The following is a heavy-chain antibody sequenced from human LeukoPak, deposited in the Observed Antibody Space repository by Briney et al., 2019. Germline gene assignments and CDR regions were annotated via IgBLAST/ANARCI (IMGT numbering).Heavy chain of an antibody. V-gene: IGHV4-31*03. CDR2: IYYSGST. Sequence: SETLSLTCTVSGGSISSGGYYWSWIRQHPGKGLEWIGYIYYSGSTYYNPSLKSRVTISVDTSKNQFSLKLSSVTAADTAVYYCARFNPGGEATGGNDYWGQGTLVTVSS. J-gene: IGHJ4*02. CDR3: ARFNPGGEATGGNDY. CDR1: GGSISSGGYY. D-gene: IGHD1-26*01.